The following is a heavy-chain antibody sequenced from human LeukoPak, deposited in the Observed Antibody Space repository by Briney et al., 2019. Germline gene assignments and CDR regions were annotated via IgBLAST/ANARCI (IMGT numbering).Heavy chain of an antibody. CDR2: TSYNGNT. CDR1: GYTFSNYG. V-gene: IGHV1-18*04. CDR3: ARHSGSGWQALGY. D-gene: IGHD6-19*01. Sequence: ASVKVSCKASGYTFSNYGMSWVRQAPGLGLEWMGWTSYNGNTNYAQKFQDRVTMTTDTSTTTAYMELRSLESVDTAVYYCARHSGSGWQALGYWGQGTLVTVSS. J-gene: IGHJ4*02.